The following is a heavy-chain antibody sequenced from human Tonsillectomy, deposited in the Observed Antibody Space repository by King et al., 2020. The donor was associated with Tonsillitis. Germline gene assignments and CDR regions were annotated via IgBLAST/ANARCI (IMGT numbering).Heavy chain of an antibody. CDR1: GFTFSSYA. D-gene: IGHD3-3*01. J-gene: IGHJ4*02. V-gene: IGHV3-23*04. CDR3: AKPPGDFWSGSSFRLYCFDY. Sequence: VQLVESGGGLVQPGGSLRLSCAASGFTFSSYAMSWVRQAPGKGLEWVSAISGSGGSTYYTASVKGRFTISRDNSKNTLYLQINSLRAEDTAVYYCAKPPGDFWSGSSFRLYCFDYWGQGTLVTVSS. CDR2: ISGSGGST.